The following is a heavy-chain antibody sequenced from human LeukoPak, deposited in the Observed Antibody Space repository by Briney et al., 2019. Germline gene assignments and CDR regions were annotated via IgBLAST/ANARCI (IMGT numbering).Heavy chain of an antibody. J-gene: IGHJ4*02. CDR1: GGSISSSSYY. CDR3: ARRYYGSLSYPAYFDY. V-gene: IGHV4-39*01. Sequence: KPSETLSLTCSVSGGSISSSSYYWAWIRQPPGKGLEWMGSVFHSGRTYYNPSLNSRLSISVDTSNNQFSLRLNSVTAADTAVYYCARRYYGSLSYPAYFDYWGQGTLVAVSS. CDR2: VFHSGRT. D-gene: IGHD3-10*01.